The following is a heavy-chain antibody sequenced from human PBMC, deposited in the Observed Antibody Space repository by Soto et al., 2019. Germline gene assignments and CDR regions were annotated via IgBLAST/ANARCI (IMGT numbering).Heavy chain of an antibody. CDR1: GFTFSSYG. Sequence: QVQLVESGGGVVQPGRSLRLSCAASGFTFSSYGMHWVRQAPGKGLEWVAVIWYDGSNNYYADSVKGRFTISRDNSKNTLYLQMNSLRAEDTAVYYCARSEVTTRYNYFDYWGQGTLVTVSS. CDR2: IWYDGSNN. V-gene: IGHV3-33*01. D-gene: IGHD4-17*01. CDR3: ARSEVTTRYNYFDY. J-gene: IGHJ4*02.